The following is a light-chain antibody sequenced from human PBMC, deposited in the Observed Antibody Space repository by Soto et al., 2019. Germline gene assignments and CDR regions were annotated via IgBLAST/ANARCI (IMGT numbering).Light chain of an antibody. CDR2: AAS. V-gene: IGKV1-6*01. Sequence: AIQMTQSPSSLSASVGDRVTVTCRASQDIRSDVGWYQQKPGQAPKVLMYAASRLHSGVPSRFSGSGSGTDFVLTISSLQLEDVATYYCLQNNNYPLTFGGGTKVEIE. J-gene: IGKJ4*01. CDR1: QDIRSD. CDR3: LQNNNYPLT.